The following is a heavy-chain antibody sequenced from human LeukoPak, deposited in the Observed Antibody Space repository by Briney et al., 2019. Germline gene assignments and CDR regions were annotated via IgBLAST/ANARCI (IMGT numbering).Heavy chain of an antibody. V-gene: IGHV3-23*01. CDR1: GFTFSTYA. J-gene: IGHJ4*02. CDR2: ISVSGDTT. Sequence: RRSLRLSCAASGFTFSTYAMSWVRQARGKGLEWVSCISVSGDTTYYADSVKGRFTISRDNSKNTLYLQMNSLRAEDTAAYYCAKTFCSSPSCYSPDYWGQATLVTVSS. CDR3: AKTFCSSPSCYSPDY. D-gene: IGHD2-2*01.